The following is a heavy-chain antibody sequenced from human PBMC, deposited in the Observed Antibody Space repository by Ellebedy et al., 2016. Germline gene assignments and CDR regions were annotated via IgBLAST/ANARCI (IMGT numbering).Heavy chain of an antibody. V-gene: IGHV4-31*03. CDR2: IYYSGST. J-gene: IGHJ4*02. D-gene: IGHD3-10*01. CDR1: GGSISSGGYY. Sequence: SETLSLTCTVSGGSISSGGYYWSWIRQHPGKGLEWIGYIYYSGSTYYNPSLKSRVTISVDTSKNQFSLKLSSVTAADTAVYYCARVGGSGLFINYWGQGTLVTVSS. CDR3: ARVGGSGLFINY.